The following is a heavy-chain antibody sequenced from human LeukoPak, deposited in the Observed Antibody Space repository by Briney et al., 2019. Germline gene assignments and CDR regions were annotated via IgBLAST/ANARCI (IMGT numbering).Heavy chain of an antibody. CDR1: GGSISSYY. V-gene: IGHV4-59*01. Sequence: SETLSLTCTVSGGSISSYYWSWIRRPPGKGLEWIGYFYYSGSTNYNPSLKSRVTISVDTSKNQLSLKLTSVTAADTAVYYCARVSRDGYNYWGYFDCWGQGTLVTVSS. J-gene: IGHJ4*02. CDR2: FYYSGST. CDR3: ARVSRDGYNYWGYFDC. D-gene: IGHD5-24*01.